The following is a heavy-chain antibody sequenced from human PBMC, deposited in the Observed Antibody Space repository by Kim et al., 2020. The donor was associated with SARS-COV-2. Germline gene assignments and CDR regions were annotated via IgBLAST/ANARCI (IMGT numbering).Heavy chain of an antibody. CDR3: GGGRAGVVPSPILGLGPYYYYAGMDI. CDR1: GGSFSAYS. V-gene: IGHV4-34*01. J-gene: IGHJ6*02. CDR2: VNHSGIT. D-gene: IGHD3-3*01. Sequence: SETLSLTCAVYGGSFSAYSWIWIRQAPGKGLEWIGEVNHSGITKYHPSLKSRVTISVDTSKNQFFLKLPSVIAADTAVFYCGGGRAGVVPSPILGLGPYYYYAGMDIWGQGTTVTVS.